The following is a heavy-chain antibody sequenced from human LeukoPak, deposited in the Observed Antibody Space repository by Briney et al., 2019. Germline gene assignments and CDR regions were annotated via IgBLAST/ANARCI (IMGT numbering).Heavy chain of an antibody. J-gene: IGHJ4*02. Sequence: GGSLRLSCAASGFTFSSYAMSWVRQAPGKGLEWFSAISGSGGSTYYAHSVKGRFTISRDNSKNTLYLQMNSLRAEDTAVYYCAKRKSIAAAGPPIDYWGQGTLVTVSS. CDR1: GFTFSSYA. V-gene: IGHV3-23*01. D-gene: IGHD6-13*01. CDR3: AKRKSIAAAGPPIDY. CDR2: ISGSGGST.